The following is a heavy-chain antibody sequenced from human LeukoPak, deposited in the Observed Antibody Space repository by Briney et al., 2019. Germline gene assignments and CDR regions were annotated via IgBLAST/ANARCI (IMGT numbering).Heavy chain of an antibody. CDR1: GFTFSDYG. Sequence: GRSLRLSCAASGFTFSDYGIHWVRQAPGKGLEWVALISYDGSKKYYPDSVKGRFTISRDNSRSTLYLQMNSLRAEDTAVYYCAKDKSWKLGYFDYWGQGALVTVSS. CDR3: AKDKSWKLGYFDY. J-gene: IGHJ4*02. D-gene: IGHD7-27*01. V-gene: IGHV3-30*18. CDR2: ISYDGSKK.